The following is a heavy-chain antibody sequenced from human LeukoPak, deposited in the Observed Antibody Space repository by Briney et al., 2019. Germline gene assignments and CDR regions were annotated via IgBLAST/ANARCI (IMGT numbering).Heavy chain of an antibody. D-gene: IGHD3-22*01. V-gene: IGHV3-74*01. CDR3: AKDDRYYYDSSGYYQT. J-gene: IGHJ5*02. Sequence: GGSLRLSCVASGFTFSSYWMHWVRQDPRKGLVWVSRINGDGRNINYADSVRSRFTISRDNAKNTLYLQMNSLRAEDTAVYYCAKDDRYYYDSSGYYQTWGQGTLVTVSS. CDR2: INGDGRNI. CDR1: GFTFSSYW.